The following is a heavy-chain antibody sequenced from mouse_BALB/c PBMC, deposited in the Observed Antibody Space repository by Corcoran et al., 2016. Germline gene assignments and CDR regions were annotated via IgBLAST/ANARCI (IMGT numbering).Heavy chain of an antibody. J-gene: IGHJ1*01. V-gene: IGHV1S34*01. CDR2: ISCYNGAT. Sequence: LVKTGASVKISCKASGYSFTGYYMHWVKQSHGKSLEWIGYISCYNGATSYNQKFKGKATFTVDTSSSTAYMQFNSLTSEDSAVDDCERGAMITTRYFDVWGAGTTVTVSS. D-gene: IGHD2-4*01. CDR1: GYSFTGYY. CDR3: ERGAMITTRYFDV.